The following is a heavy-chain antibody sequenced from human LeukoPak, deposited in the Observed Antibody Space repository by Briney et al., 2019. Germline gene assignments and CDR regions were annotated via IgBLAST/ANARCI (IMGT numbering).Heavy chain of an antibody. J-gene: IGHJ4*02. CDR2: INSDGSST. Sequence: PGGSLRLSCAASGFTFSSYWMHWVRQAPGKGLVWVSRINSDGSSTSYADSAKGRFTISRDNAKNTLYLQMNSLRAEDTAVYYCAREMDYNILTGHFDYWGQGTLVTVSS. V-gene: IGHV3-74*01. CDR3: AREMDYNILTGHFDY. CDR1: GFTFSSYW. D-gene: IGHD3-9*01.